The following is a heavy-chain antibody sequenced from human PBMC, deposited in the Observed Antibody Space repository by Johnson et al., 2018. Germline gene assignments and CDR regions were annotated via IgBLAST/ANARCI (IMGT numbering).Heavy chain of an antibody. V-gene: IGHV3-30*03. CDR3: ARVCCGGGLREAMDV. D-gene: IGHD3-16*01. Sequence: QVQLVESGGGVVQXGMSLRLSCAGSGFIFNKYGMHWVRQAPGKGLEWVTGISSDGRNRYYGDSVKGRFTISRDNSKTTLYLQMNSLTADETAVSYCARVCCGGGLREAMDVWGKGTTVTVSS. CDR2: ISSDGRNR. J-gene: IGHJ6*03. CDR1: GFIFNKYG.